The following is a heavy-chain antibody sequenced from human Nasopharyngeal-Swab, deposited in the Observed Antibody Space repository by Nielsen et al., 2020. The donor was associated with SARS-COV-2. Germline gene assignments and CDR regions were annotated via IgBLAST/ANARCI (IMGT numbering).Heavy chain of an antibody. CDR3: ARGRRGYCSGGSCGGDWYFDY. Sequence: ASVKVSCKASGYTFISYAMHWVRQAPGQRREWMGWINAGNGNTKYSQKFQGRVTITRDTSASTAYMELSSLRSEDTAVYYCARGRRGYCSGGSCGGDWYFDYWGQGTLVTVSS. CDR1: GYTFISYA. J-gene: IGHJ4*02. D-gene: IGHD2-15*01. CDR2: INAGNGNT. V-gene: IGHV1-3*01.